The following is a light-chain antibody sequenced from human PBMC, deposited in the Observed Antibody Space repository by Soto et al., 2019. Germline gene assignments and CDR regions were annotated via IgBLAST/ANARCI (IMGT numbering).Light chain of an antibody. J-gene: IGLJ1*01. V-gene: IGLV3-21*02. CDR2: DNS. CDR3: QVWDTTSDEGG. CDR1: NVGSKS. Sequence: SYEVTQPPSVSVAPGQTATVTCGGNNVGSKSVHGYQQKPGQAPVLVVYDNSDRPSGIPERFSGFNLGKRATVTISRVEAGDEADDYCQVWDTTSDEGGFRTGTKGTV.